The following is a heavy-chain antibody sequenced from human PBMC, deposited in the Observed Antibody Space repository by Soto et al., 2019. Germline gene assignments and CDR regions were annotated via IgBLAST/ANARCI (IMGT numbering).Heavy chain of an antibody. CDR2: IYYNGNA. J-gene: IGHJ4*02. CDR3: ARAPAPHYYGSGSLYYFDY. Sequence: SETLSLTCTVSGGSISNYYWSWIRQPPGKELEWIGYIYYNGNASYNPSLKSRVTILLDTSKTQFSLKLGSVTAADTAVYYCARAPAPHYYGSGSLYYFDYGGQGTLVTVSS. D-gene: IGHD3-10*01. CDR1: GGSISNYY. V-gene: IGHV4-59*01.